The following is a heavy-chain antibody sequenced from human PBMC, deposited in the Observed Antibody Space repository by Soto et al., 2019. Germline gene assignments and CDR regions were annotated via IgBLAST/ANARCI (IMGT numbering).Heavy chain of an antibody. Sequence: GGSLRLSCAASGFTFSSYAMHWVRQAPGKGLEWVAVISYDGSNKYYADSVKGRFTNSRDNSKNTLYLQMNSLRAEDTAVYYCARDLNTGPYGQFYYYGMDVWGQGTTVTVSS. D-gene: IGHD3-10*01. CDR1: GFTFSSYA. CDR3: ARDLNTGPYGQFYYYGMDV. J-gene: IGHJ6*02. CDR2: ISYDGSNK. V-gene: IGHV3-30-3*01.